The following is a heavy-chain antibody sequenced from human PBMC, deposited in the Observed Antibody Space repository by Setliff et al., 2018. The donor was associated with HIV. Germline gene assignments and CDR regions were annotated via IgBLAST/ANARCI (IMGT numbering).Heavy chain of an antibody. J-gene: IGHJ4*02. CDR1: GGSISGHY. Sequence: PSETLSLTCTVSGGSISGHYWSWIRQTPGKGLEWIGYVYSNGSTYYNPSLKSRITISVDTSKNQFSLGLSSVTAADTAVYYCARQGLVLVPASIDWRLPPSPIDYWGQGALVTVSS. CDR2: VYSNGST. D-gene: IGHD2-2*01. CDR3: ARQGLVLVPASIDWRLPPSPIDY. V-gene: IGHV4-59*08.